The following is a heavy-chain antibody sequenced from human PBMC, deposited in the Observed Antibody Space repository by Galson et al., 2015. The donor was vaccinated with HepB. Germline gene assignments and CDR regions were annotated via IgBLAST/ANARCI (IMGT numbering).Heavy chain of an antibody. J-gene: IGHJ6*03. CDR1: GFTFSSYA. V-gene: IGHV3-23*01. D-gene: IGHD4-17*01. CDR3: AKDHAGTTVTPLSSGYYYYMDV. CDR2: ISGSGGST. Sequence: SLRLSCAASGFTFSSYAMSWVRQAPGKGLEWVSAISGSGGSTYYADSVKGRFTISRDNSKNTLYLQMNSLRAEDTAVYYCAKDHAGTTVTPLSSGYYYYMDVWGKGTTVTVSS.